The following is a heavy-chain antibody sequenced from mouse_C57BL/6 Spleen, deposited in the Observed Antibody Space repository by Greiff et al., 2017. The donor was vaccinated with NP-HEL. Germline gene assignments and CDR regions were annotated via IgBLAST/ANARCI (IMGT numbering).Heavy chain of an antibody. Sequence: EVHLVESGPELVKPGASVKIPCKASGYTFTDYNMDWVKQSHGKSLEWIGDINPNNGGTIYNQKFKGKATLTVDKSSSTAYMELRSLTSEDTAVYYCARSPLLGLWGQGTLVTVSA. D-gene: IGHD4-1*01. CDR2: INPNNGGT. J-gene: IGHJ3*01. V-gene: IGHV1-18*01. CDR1: GYTFTDYN. CDR3: ARSPLLGL.